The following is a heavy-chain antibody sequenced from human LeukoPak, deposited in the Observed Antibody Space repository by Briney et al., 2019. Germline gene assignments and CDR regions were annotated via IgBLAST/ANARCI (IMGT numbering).Heavy chain of an antibody. V-gene: IGHV3-21*01. D-gene: IGHD5-18*01. CDR3: ARDLNVDTAM. Sequence: GGSLRLSCAASGFTFSNDSMSWVRQAPGRGLEWVSSISSSSSYIYYADSVKGRFTISRDNAKNSLYLQMNTLRAADTAVYYCARDLNVDTAMRGQGTLVTVSS. CDR1: GFTFSNDS. J-gene: IGHJ4*02. CDR2: ISSSSSYI.